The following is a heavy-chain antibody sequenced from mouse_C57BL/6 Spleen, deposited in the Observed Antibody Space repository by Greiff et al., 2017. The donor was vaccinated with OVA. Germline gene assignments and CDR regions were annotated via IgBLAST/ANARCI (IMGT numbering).Heavy chain of an antibody. CDR2: ISNLAYSI. J-gene: IGHJ3*01. CDR3: ATYGYDVGFAY. CDR1: GFTFSDYG. D-gene: IGHD2-2*01. V-gene: IGHV5-15*04. Sequence: EVKVEESGGGLVQPGGSLKLSCAASGFTFSDYGMAWVRQAPRKGPEWVAFISNLAYSIYYADTVTGRFTISRENAKNTLYLEMSSLRSEDTAMYYCATYGYDVGFAYWGQGTLVTVSA.